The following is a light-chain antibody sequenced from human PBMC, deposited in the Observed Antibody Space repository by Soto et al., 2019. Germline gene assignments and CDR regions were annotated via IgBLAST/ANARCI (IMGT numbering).Light chain of an antibody. J-gene: IGLJ1*01. V-gene: IGLV2-14*01. CDR1: SSDVVGYNY. Sequence: QSVLTQPASVSGSPGQSITISCTGTSSDVVGYNYVSWYQQHPGKAPKLMIYDVSNRPSGVSNRFSGSKSGNTASLTISGLQAEDEADYSCSSYTSSSTYVFRTGTKVTVL. CDR2: DVS. CDR3: SSYTSSSTYV.